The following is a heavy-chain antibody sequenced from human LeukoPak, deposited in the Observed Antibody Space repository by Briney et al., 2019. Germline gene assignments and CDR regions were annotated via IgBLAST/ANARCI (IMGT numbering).Heavy chain of an antibody. J-gene: IGHJ6*02. CDR2: TNWDTNNV. V-gene: IGHV3-9*01. CDR1: GYYFGDYG. CDR3: AKDAHYYYYYGMDV. Sequence: GWSLRLSCVASGYYFGDYGMHWVRQAPGNGLEWVSGTNWDTNNVGYADSVKGRFTISRDNAKNSLYLQMNSLRAEDTALYYCAKDAHYYYYYGMDVWGQGTTVTVSS.